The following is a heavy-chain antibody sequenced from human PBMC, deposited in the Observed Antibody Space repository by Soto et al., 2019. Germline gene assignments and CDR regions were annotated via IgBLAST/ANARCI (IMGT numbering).Heavy chain of an antibody. Sequence: PSETLSLTCTVSVDSMTSGDYSWSWIRQPPGKGLEWLGYIYRTGNTHYSPSLKSRVSISQDRSKNQFSLELTSVTAADTAVYYCARGDYQYSIDYWGQGTLVT. CDR2: IYRTGNT. V-gene: IGHV4-30-2*01. J-gene: IGHJ4*02. D-gene: IGHD2-2*01. CDR1: VDSMTSGDYS. CDR3: ARGDYQYSIDY.